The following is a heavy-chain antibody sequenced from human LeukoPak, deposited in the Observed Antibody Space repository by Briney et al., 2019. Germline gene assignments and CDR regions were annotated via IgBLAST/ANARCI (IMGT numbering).Heavy chain of an antibody. Sequence: SETLSLTCTVSGGSISSYYWSWIRQPPGKGLEWIGYIYTSGRTNYNPSLKSRVTISVDTSKNQFSLKLSSVTAADTAVYYCARHPNNWDGLDYWGQGTLVTVSS. V-gene: IGHV4-4*09. J-gene: IGHJ4*02. CDR2: IYTSGRT. CDR1: GGSISSYY. CDR3: ARHPNNWDGLDY. D-gene: IGHD1-20*01.